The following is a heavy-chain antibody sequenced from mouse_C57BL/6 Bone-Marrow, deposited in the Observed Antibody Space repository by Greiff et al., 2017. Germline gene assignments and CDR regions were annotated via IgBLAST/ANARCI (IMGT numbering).Heavy chain of an antibody. J-gene: IGHJ2*01. Sequence: QVQLKESGAELVRPGASVKLSCKASGYTFTDYYINWVKQRPGQGLEWIARIYPGSGNTYYNEKFKGNATLTAEKSSSTAYMQLSSLTSEDSAVYFCARGGRLLGDYWGQGTTLTVSS. V-gene: IGHV1-76*01. D-gene: IGHD6-5*01. CDR3: ARGGRLLGDY. CDR2: IYPGSGNT. CDR1: GYTFTDYY.